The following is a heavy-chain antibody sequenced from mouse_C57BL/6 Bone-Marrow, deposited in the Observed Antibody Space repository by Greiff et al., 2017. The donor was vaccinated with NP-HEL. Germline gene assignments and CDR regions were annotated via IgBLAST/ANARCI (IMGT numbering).Heavy chain of an antibody. V-gene: IGHV1-64*01. Sequence: VQLQQSGAELVKPGASVKLSCKASGYTFTSYWMHWVKQRPGQGLEWIGMIHPNSGSTNYNEKFKSKATLTVDKSSSTAYMQLSSLTSENSAVYYCARNYDGSSYEDFDDWGQGTTLTVSS. D-gene: IGHD1-1*01. CDR2: IHPNSGST. CDR1: GYTFTSYW. J-gene: IGHJ2*01. CDR3: ARNYDGSSYEDFDD.